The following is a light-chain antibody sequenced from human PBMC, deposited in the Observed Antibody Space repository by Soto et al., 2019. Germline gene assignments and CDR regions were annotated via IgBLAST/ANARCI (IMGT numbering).Light chain of an antibody. V-gene: IGKV3-11*01. Sequence: EIVLTQSPATLSLSPGERVTLSCRASQSVSNSLAWYQQKPGQPPRLLIYDVSNRATGIPARFSGSGSGTDFPLTITRLEPEDFAVYFFHQRYKRPRVTLGQGKQLEIK. CDR1: QSVSNS. CDR2: DVS. CDR3: HQRYKRPRVT. J-gene: IGKJ5*01.